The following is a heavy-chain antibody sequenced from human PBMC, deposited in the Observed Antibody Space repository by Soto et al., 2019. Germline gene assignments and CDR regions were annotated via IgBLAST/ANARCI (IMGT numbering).Heavy chain of an antibody. CDR3: ARVGATDSRGDY. V-gene: IGHV4-59*08. CDR2: IYYSGST. D-gene: IGHD1-26*01. CDR1: GGSISSYY. Sequence: QVQLQESGPGLVKPSETLSLTCTVSGGSISSYYWSWIRQPPGKGLEWIGYIYYSGSTNYNPSLKSRVTISVDTSKNQFSLKLSSVTAADTAVYYCARVGATDSRGDYWGQGTLVTVSS. J-gene: IGHJ4*02.